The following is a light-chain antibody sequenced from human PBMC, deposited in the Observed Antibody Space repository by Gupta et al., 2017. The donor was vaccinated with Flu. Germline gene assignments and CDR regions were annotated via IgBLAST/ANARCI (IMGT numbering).Light chain of an antibody. Sequence: EIVTTQSPATLSVSPGERATLSCRASQSVSSNLAWYQQKPGQAPRLLIYGASTRATGIPARFSGSGSGTEFTLTISSLQSEDFAVYYCQQYNNWLSWTFGQGTKVEIK. CDR2: GAS. V-gene: IGKV3-15*01. CDR1: QSVSSN. CDR3: QQYNNWLSWT. J-gene: IGKJ1*01.